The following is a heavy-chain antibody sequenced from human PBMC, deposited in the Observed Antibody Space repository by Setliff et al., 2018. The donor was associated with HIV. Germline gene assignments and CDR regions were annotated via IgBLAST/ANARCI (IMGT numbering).Heavy chain of an antibody. D-gene: IGHD3-3*01. Sequence: PGGSLRLSCAASGFTFSDYYTDWVRQAPGKGLEWVGRIGNKASSYTAEYAASVKGRFTISRDDSMNSLHLQMNSLKIEDTAIYYCGKDVILGNSRWDGLDIWGQGTKVTVSS. V-gene: IGHV3-72*01. CDR3: GKDVILGNSRWDGLDI. J-gene: IGHJ3*02. CDR1: GFTFSDYY. CDR2: IGNKASSYTA.